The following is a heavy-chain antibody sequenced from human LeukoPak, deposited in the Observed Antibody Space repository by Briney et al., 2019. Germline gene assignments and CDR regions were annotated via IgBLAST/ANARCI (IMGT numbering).Heavy chain of an antibody. J-gene: IGHJ4*02. V-gene: IGHV3-11*01. Sequence: GGSLRLSCAASGFTFSDYYMSWIRQAPGKGLERVSYISSSGSTIYYPDSVKGRFTISRDNAKNSLYLQMNSLRAEDTAVYYCARAASSSWTDFASWGQGTLVTVSS. CDR2: ISSSGSTI. CDR3: ARAASSSWTDFAS. D-gene: IGHD6-13*01. CDR1: GFTFSDYY.